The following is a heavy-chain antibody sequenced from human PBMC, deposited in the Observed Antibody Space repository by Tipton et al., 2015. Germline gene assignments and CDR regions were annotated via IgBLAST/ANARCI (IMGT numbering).Heavy chain of an antibody. CDR2: ISWNSGTI. Sequence: SLRLSCAASGFTLGDYAMHWVRQSPGKGLEWVSGISWNSGTINYAAFVKGRFTISRDNAKNSLHLQMNSLTTDDAALYYCARDRASVAHNAFDIWGQGTMVTVSS. CDR3: ARDRASVAHNAFDI. D-gene: IGHD2-21*01. CDR1: GFTLGDYA. V-gene: IGHV3-9*01. J-gene: IGHJ3*02.